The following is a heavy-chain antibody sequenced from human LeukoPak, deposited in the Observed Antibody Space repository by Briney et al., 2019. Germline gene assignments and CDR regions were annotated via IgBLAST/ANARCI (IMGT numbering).Heavy chain of an antibody. Sequence: SETLSLTCAVHGASYSGYYCNWIRQSPGKGLEWIGEINHRGDTNYSPSLQSRVTMSVDTSKNQFSLRLASVTAADTAIYYCAREAYSSGRAGCFDYWGQGALVTVSS. V-gene: IGHV4-34*01. CDR3: AREAYSSGRAGCFDY. J-gene: IGHJ4*02. CDR1: GASYSGYY. D-gene: IGHD6-25*01. CDR2: INHRGDT.